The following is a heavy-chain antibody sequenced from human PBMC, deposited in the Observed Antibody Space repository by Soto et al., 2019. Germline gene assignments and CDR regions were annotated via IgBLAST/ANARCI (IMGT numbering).Heavy chain of an antibody. J-gene: IGHJ4*02. CDR3: TRDSSYYGAGRGVLDY. CDR1: GFSVSNNF. CDR2: MYSDGKT. Sequence: VQLVESGGGLVQPGGSLRLSCAVSGFSVSNNFLSWVRQAPGKGPEWISVMYSDGKTDYADSVRGRFTVSRDTFRNTLYLQLNSPRAEDTARYYCTRDSSYYGAGRGVLDYWGQGTLVTVSS. V-gene: IGHV3-66*01. D-gene: IGHD3-10*01.